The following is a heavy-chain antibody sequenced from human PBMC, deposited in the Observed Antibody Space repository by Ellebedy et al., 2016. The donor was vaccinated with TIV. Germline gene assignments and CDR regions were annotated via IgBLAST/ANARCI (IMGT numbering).Heavy chain of an antibody. CDR1: GYTFTSYD. Sequence: AASVKVSCKTSGYTFTSYDINWVRQATGQGLEWMGWLNPNSGNTGYPQKFQGRVTMTSDTSISTAYMELDSLTSEDTAVYFCARSMIRGVVSPDYWGQGTLVTVSS. CDR2: LNPNSGNT. J-gene: IGHJ4*02. D-gene: IGHD3-10*01. V-gene: IGHV1-8*01. CDR3: ARSMIRGVVSPDY.